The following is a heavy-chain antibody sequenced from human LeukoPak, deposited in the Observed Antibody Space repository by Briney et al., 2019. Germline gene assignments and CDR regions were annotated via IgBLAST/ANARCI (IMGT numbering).Heavy chain of an antibody. J-gene: IGHJ6*02. CDR2: IYHSGIT. Sequence: PSQTLSLTCTVSGGSISSGDFYWSWIRQPPEKGLEYIGYIYHSGITFYNPPLRSRVTVSIDTSKNQFSLKLSSVTAADTAVYHCARDRSTVDYYGLDVWGQGTTVIVSS. V-gene: IGHV4-30-4*01. CDR3: ARDRSTVDYYGLDV. CDR1: GGSISSGDFY. D-gene: IGHD4-11*01.